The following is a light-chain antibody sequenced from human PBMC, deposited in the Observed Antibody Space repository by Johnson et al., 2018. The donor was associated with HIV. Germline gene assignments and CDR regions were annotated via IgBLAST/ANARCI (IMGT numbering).Light chain of an antibody. Sequence: QSVLTQPPSASAAPGQKVTISCSGSSSNIGTNYVSWYQQFPGTAPKLLIYENNERPSGIPDRFSGSKSGPSATLGITGLQTGDEADYYCGTWDTSLSAGGVFGTGTKVTVL. V-gene: IGLV1-51*02. CDR2: ENN. CDR3: GTWDTSLSAGGV. J-gene: IGLJ1*01. CDR1: SSNIGTNY.